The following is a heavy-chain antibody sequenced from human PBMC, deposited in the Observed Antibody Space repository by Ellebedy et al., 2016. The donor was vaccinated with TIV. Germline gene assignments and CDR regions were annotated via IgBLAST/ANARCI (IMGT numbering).Heavy chain of an antibody. CDR1: GNTLTTYW. D-gene: IGHD6-19*01. J-gene: IGHJ4*02. Sequence: GESLKISCLVSGNTLTTYWITWVRQMPGKGLEWMGRIDPSDSYINYNPSFEGHVTISVDGSISTAYLHWSSLEASDTALYFCARRRFGSGPADNWGQGTLVTVSS. CDR3: ARRRFGSGPADN. CDR2: IDPSDSYI. V-gene: IGHV5-10-1*01.